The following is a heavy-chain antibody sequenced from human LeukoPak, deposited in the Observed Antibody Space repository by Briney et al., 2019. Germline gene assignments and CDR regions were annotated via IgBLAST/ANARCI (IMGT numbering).Heavy chain of an antibody. CDR1: GFTFSTYA. J-gene: IGHJ4*02. Sequence: GGSLRLSCAASGFTFSTYAMYWVRHPPGKRLEWVSIIGNNGGGIHYADSVRGRFTISRDNSKNALYLQMNSLRVEDTAVYYCAIDPNWGTHSWGQGVLVTVSS. CDR2: IGNNGGGI. D-gene: IGHD7-27*01. CDR3: AIDPNWGTHS. V-gene: IGHV3-23*01.